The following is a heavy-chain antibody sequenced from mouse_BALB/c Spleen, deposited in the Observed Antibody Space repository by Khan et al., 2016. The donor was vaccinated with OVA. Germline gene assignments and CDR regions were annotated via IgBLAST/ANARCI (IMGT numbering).Heavy chain of an antibody. V-gene: IGHV1S81*02. CDR1: GYTFTSYW. CDR2: TNPTNGRT. Sequence: QVQLKQSGAELAKPGASVKMSCKASGYTFTSYWVHWVKQRLGQGLEWFAETNPTNGRTYYNEKFKSKATLTVDKSSSTAYMLLSGPTFEDSAVYYCARIKKIVATYFDYWGQGTTLTVSS. CDR3: ARIKKIVATYFDY. J-gene: IGHJ2*01. D-gene: IGHD1-1*01.